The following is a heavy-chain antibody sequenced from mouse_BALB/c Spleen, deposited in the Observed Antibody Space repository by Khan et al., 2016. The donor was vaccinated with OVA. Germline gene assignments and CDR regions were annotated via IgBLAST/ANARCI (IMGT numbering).Heavy chain of an antibody. CDR2: IYTYTGEP. V-gene: IGHV9-3-1*01. CDR3: ARPPYFSYVLDY. D-gene: IGHD2-10*01. J-gene: IGHJ4*01. CDR1: GYTFTNYG. Sequence: QVQLKESGPELKTPGETVKISCKASGYTFTNYGMNWVKQAPGKGLKWMGWIYTYTGEPTYADDFKGRFVFSLETSASIAYLQINNLKNEDTATYFCARPPYFSYVLDYWGQGTSVTVSS.